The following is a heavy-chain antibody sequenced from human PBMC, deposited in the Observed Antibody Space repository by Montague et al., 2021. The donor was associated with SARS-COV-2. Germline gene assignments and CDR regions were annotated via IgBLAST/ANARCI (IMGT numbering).Heavy chain of an antibody. V-gene: IGHV4-59*01. J-gene: IGHJ6*02. CDR2: IYYSGST. D-gene: IGHD3-10*01. Sequence: SETLSLTCTVSGGSISSYYWSWIRQPPGKGLEWIGYIYYSGSTNYNPSLKSRVTISVDTSKNQFSLRLSSVTAADTAVYCCAREGPGGGYDYYGMDVWGQGTMVTVSS. CDR1: GGSISSYY. CDR3: AREGPGGGYDYYGMDV.